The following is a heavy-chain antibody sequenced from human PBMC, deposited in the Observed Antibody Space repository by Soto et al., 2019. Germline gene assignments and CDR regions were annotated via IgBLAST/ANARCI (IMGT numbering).Heavy chain of an antibody. V-gene: IGHV3-23*01. Sequence: EVQLLESGGGLVQPGGSLRLSCAASGFTFSSYAMSWVRQAPGKGLEWVSAIGVSGDTTYYADSVKGRFTLCRDNSKNTLYLQMGSMRAEEAAVYYCAKVRRIGELRSLYWGQGTLVTVSS. J-gene: IGHJ4*02. CDR1: GFTFSSYA. CDR2: IGVSGDTT. CDR3: AKVRRIGELRSLY. D-gene: IGHD3-10*01.